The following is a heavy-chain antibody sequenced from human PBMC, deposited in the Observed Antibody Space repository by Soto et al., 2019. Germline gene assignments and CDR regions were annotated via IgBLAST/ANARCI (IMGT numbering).Heavy chain of an antibody. Sequence: ASVKVSCKASGYTFTGYYMHWVRQAPGQGLEWMGWINPNSGGTNYAQKFQGWVTMTRDTSISTAYMELSRLRSDDTAVYYCASAPYSSSCFDYWGQGTRVTVSS. CDR3: ASAPYSSSCFDY. J-gene: IGHJ4*02. D-gene: IGHD6-13*01. CDR1: GYTFTGYY. V-gene: IGHV1-2*04. CDR2: INPNSGGT.